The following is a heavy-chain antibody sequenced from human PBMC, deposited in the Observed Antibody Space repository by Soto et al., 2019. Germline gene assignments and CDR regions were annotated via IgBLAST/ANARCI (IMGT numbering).Heavy chain of an antibody. J-gene: IGHJ4*02. CDR3: ARQGHYYYFDY. CDR1: GGSFSGYY. D-gene: IGHD2-21*01. CDR2: INHSGST. V-gene: IGHV4-34*01. Sequence: SETLSLTCAVYGGSFSGYYWSWIRQPPGKGLEWIGEINHSGSTNYNPSLKSRVTISVDTSKNQFSLKLSSVTAADTAVYYCARQGHYYYFDYWGQGTLVTVSS.